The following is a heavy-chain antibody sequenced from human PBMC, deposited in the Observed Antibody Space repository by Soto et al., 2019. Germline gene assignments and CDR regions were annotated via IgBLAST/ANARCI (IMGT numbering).Heavy chain of an antibody. V-gene: IGHV1-69*04. CDR1: GETFNYYS. Sequence: QVQLVQSGAEVKRPGSSVKVSFKASGETFNYYSINWVRQAPGLGLEWMGRVNPILSMSNYAQRFQGRVTMTADKSTSTAYMELSGLRSEDTAIYYCATSYGSGYRAVDFWGQGALVTVS. CDR2: VNPILSMS. CDR3: ATSYGSGYRAVDF. J-gene: IGHJ4*02. D-gene: IGHD3-16*01.